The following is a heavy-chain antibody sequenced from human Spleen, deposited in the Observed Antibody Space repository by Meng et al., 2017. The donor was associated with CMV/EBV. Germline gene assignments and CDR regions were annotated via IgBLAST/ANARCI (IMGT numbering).Heavy chain of an antibody. V-gene: IGHV1-2*02. CDR2: INPNSGGT. Sequence: ASVKVSCKASGYTFTGYYMHWVRQAPGQGLEWMGWINPNSGGTNYAQKFQGRVTMTRDTSISTAYMELSRLRSDDTAVYYCARSGYGFVDYYGKDVWGQGTTVTVSS. D-gene: IGHD6-25*01. CDR3: ARSGYGFVDYYGKDV. CDR1: GYTFTGYY. J-gene: IGHJ6*02.